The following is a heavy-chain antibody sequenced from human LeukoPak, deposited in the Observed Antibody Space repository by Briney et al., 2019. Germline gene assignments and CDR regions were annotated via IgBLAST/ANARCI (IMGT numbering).Heavy chain of an antibody. CDR1: GGSISSYY. D-gene: IGHD2-15*01. V-gene: IGHV4-59*01. CDR2: IYYSGST. CDR3: ARHVGVGAPLVHYMDV. J-gene: IGHJ6*03. Sequence: KASETLSLTCTVSGGSISSYYWSWIRQPPGKGLEWIGYIYYSGSTNYNPSLKSRVTISVDTSKNQFSLKLSSVTAADTAVYYCARHVGVGAPLVHYMDVWGKGTTVTVSS.